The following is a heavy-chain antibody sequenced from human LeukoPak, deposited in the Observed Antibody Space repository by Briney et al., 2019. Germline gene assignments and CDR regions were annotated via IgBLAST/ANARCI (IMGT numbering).Heavy chain of an antibody. J-gene: IGHJ4*02. D-gene: IGHD4-17*01. CDR3: AKDLYGDYGGIDY. CDR2: IRGNSGST. Sequence: PGGSLRLSCAASGFTFSSYAMSWVRQAPGKGLEWVSAIRGNSGSTYYADSVKGQFTISRDNSKNTLYLQMNSLRAEDTAIHYCAKDLYGDYGGIDYWGQGTLVTVSS. CDR1: GFTFSSYA. V-gene: IGHV3-23*01.